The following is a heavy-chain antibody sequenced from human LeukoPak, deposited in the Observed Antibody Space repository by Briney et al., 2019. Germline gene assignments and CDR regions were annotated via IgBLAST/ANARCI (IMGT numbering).Heavy chain of an antibody. V-gene: IGHV3-9*01. Sequence: PGRSLRLSCAASGFTFDNYAMNWVRHVPGKGLEWISLISWNSGTIGYADSVKGRFTISRDNAKNSLYLQMNSLRAEDTAVYYCARGPPIAAAGPSNFDYWGQGTLVTVSS. J-gene: IGHJ4*02. CDR1: GFTFDNYA. CDR3: ARGPPIAAAGPSNFDY. CDR2: ISWNSGTI. D-gene: IGHD6-13*01.